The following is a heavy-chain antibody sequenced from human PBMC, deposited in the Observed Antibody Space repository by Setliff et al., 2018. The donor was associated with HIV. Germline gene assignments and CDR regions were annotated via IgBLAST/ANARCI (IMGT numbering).Heavy chain of an antibody. J-gene: IGHJ4*02. CDR2: ISSDGSVI. V-gene: IGHV3-48*01. CDR3: ARDGSRQRPSGMAD. CDR1: GFTFSFYS. Sequence: LKISCAASGFTFSFYSMNWVRLAPGKGLEWVADISSDGSVINYAESVKGRFTISRDNGKNSVYLQMNSLRAEDTAIYYCARDGSRQRPSGMADWGQGTKVTVSS. D-gene: IGHD2-15*01.